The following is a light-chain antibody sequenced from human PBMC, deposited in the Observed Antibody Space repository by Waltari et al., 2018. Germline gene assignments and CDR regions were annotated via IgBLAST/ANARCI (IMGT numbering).Light chain of an antibody. J-gene: IGKJ1*01. CDR1: QGVSRA. CDR2: GAS. Sequence: EIVLTQSPGTLSLSLGERATVSCRASQGVSRALAWYQQKPGQAPRLLIYGASARATGVPDRFSGSGSGTDFGLSISRLEPEAFAVDCCQHYLRLPLTFGQGTTVE. V-gene: IGKV3-20*01. CDR3: QHYLRLPLT.